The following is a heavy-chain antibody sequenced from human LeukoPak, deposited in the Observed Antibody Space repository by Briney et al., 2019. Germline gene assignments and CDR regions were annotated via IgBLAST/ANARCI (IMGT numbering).Heavy chain of an antibody. V-gene: IGHV4-59*01. CDR1: GGSISNYY. CDR2: IYYSGTT. D-gene: IGHD7-27*01. J-gene: IGHJ4*02. Sequence: SETLSLTCTVSGGSISNYYWNRIRQPPGKGLEWIGYIYYSGTTNYNPSLKSRVSMSVDTSKNQFSLKLSSVTAADTAVYFCARGFRGDNFDYWGQGTLVTVSS. CDR3: ARGFRGDNFDY.